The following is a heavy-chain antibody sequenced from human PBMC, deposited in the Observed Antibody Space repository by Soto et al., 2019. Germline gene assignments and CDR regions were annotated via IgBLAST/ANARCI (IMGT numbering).Heavy chain of an antibody. Sequence: PSETLSLTCIVSDYSISSGYYWGWVRQSPGRGLEWIGSMFHSGSSYSNPSLKSRVTISVDTSKNQFSLKLTSVTAADTAVYYCARELHYYGSGLLDSWGQGPLVTVYS. CDR1: DYSISSGYY. CDR2: MFHSGSS. D-gene: IGHD3-10*01. CDR3: ARELHYYGSGLLDS. V-gene: IGHV4-38-2*02. J-gene: IGHJ4*02.